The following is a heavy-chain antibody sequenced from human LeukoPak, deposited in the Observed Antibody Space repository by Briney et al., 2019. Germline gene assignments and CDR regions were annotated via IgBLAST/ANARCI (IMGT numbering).Heavy chain of an antibody. Sequence: SETLSLTCTVSGGSISSYYWSWIRQPPGKGLEWIGYIYYSGSTNYYPSLKSRVTISVDTSKNQFSLKLSSVTAADTAVYYCAREYYGSGSYYVKYFDYWGQGTLVTVSS. V-gene: IGHV4-59*01. J-gene: IGHJ4*02. CDR2: IYYSGST. CDR3: AREYYGSGSYYVKYFDY. CDR1: GGSISSYY. D-gene: IGHD3-10*01.